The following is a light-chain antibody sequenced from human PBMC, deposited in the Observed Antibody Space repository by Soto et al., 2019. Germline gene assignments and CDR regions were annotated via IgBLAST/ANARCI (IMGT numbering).Light chain of an antibody. J-gene: IGKJ4*01. V-gene: IGKV3-15*01. Sequence: EIVMTQSPATLSVSPGERATLSCRASQSVNNNLAWYQQKPGQAPRLLIYGATTRATGIPARFSGSGSGPEFTLTISSLQSEDLAGYYCQQYNNWLLTFGGGTKVEI. CDR1: QSVNNN. CDR2: GAT. CDR3: QQYNNWLLT.